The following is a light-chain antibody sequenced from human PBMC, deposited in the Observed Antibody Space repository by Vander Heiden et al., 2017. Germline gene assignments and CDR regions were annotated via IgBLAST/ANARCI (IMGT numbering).Light chain of an antibody. CDR3: QQYNNWHT. CDR2: GAS. CDR1: QSVSSN. Sequence: EIVMTQSPATLSVSPGERATLSCRASQSVSSNLAWYQQKPGQAPRLRIYGASTRATGIPARFSGSGSGTEFTLTISSLQSEDFAVYYCQQYNNWHTFGQGTKLEIK. J-gene: IGKJ2*01. V-gene: IGKV3-15*01.